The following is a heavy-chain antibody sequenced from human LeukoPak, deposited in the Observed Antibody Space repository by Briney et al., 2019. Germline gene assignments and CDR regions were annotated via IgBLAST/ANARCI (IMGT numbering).Heavy chain of an antibody. Sequence: SQTLSLTCAVSGGSISSGGYSWSWIRQPPGKGLEWIGYIYHSGSTYYNPSLKSRVTISVDRSKNQFSLKLSSVTAAGTAVYYCARAVERAFDIWGQGTMVTVSS. D-gene: IGHD1-1*01. CDR3: ARAVERAFDI. J-gene: IGHJ3*02. CDR2: IYHSGST. CDR1: GGSISSGGYS. V-gene: IGHV4-30-2*01.